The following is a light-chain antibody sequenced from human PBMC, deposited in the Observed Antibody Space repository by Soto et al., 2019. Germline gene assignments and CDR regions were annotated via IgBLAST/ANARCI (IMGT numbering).Light chain of an antibody. V-gene: IGKV3-15*01. CDR2: GAS. CDR3: QQYNHWPRT. CDR1: QSVSSN. Sequence: EIVMTQSPATLSVSPGERATLSCRASQSVSSNLAWYLQKPGQAPRLLIYGASTRATGIPVRFGGGGSGTDFTLTISRLQSEDLAVYYCQQYNHWPRTFGQGTKVEIK. J-gene: IGKJ1*01.